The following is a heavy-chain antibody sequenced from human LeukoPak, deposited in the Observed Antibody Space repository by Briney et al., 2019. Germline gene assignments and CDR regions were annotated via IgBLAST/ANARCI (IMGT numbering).Heavy chain of an antibody. CDR1: AYTYTTYG. J-gene: IGHJ4*02. CDR2: ITTYSGNT. CDR3: APPLTGQGVSLGY. V-gene: IGHV1-18*01. D-gene: IGHD3-16*01. Sequence: SVNVSCKASAYTYTTYGTSCERQPPEPGLETLGWITTYSGNTYYAQKLQGRVTMTTDTSTSTAYMELRSLRSDDTAVYYCAPPLTGQGVSLGYWGQGTLVTVSS.